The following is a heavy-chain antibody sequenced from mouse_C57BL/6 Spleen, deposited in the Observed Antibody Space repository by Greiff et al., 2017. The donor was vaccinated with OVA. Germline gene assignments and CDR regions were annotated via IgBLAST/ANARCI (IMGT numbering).Heavy chain of an antibody. CDR1: GYSITSGYY. D-gene: IGHD3-2*02. J-gene: IGHJ2*01. CDR2: ISYDGSN. Sequence: EVKLMESGPGLVKPSQSLSLTCSVTGYSITSGYYWNWIRQFPGNKLEWMGYISYDGSNNYNPSLKNRISITRDTSKNQFFLKLNSVTTEDTATYYCARGAQAGYFDYWGQGTTLTVSS. V-gene: IGHV3-6*01. CDR3: ARGAQAGYFDY.